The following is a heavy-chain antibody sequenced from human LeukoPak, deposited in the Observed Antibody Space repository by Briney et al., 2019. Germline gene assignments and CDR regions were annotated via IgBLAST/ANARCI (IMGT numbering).Heavy chain of an antibody. D-gene: IGHD3-10*01. Sequence: PGGSLRLSCAASGFTFSSYAMHWVRQAPGKGLEWVAVISYDGSNKYYADSVKGRFTISRDNSKNTLYLQMNSLRAEDTAVYYCAKEGRGFGELTYFDYWGQGTLVTVSS. V-gene: IGHV3-30*04. CDR2: ISYDGSNK. CDR3: AKEGRGFGELTYFDY. J-gene: IGHJ4*02. CDR1: GFTFSSYA.